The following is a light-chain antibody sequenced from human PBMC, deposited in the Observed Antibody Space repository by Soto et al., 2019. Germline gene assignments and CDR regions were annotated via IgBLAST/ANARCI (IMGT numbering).Light chain of an antibody. CDR1: QTITNDD. V-gene: IGKV3-20*01. CDR2: DAS. Sequence: LKLSPGTLSLSPGERGTLSCRASQTITNDDVAWYQHKDGQAPRLLIYDASTRATGVPDRFSGSGSGPEYTLTISRLEPEDFAVYSCQQYGFSPIRFGQGRRLEI. J-gene: IGKJ5*01. CDR3: QQYGFSPIR.